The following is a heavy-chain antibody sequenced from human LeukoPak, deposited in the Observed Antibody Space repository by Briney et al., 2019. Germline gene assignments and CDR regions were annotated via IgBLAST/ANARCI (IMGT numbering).Heavy chain of an antibody. CDR3: ARDTTMVRGVIAWFDP. V-gene: IGHV3-21*01. CDR2: ISSSSGYI. D-gene: IGHD3-10*01. Sequence: GGSLRLSCAASGFTFSSYSMNWVRQAPGKGLEWVSSISSSSGYIYYADSVKGRFTISRDNAKNSLYLQMNSLRVEDTAVYYCARDTTMVRGVIAWFDPWGQGTLVTVSS. J-gene: IGHJ5*02. CDR1: GFTFSSYS.